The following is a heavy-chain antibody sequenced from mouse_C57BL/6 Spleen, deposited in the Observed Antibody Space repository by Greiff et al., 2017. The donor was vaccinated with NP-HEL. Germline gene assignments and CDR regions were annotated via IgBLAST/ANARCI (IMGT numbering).Heavy chain of an antibody. V-gene: IGHV5-16*01. J-gene: IGHJ1*03. CDR1: GFTFSDYY. Sequence: EVMLVESEGGLVQPGSSMKLSCTASGFTFSDYYMAWVRQVPEKGLEWVANINYDGSSTYYLDSLKSRFIISRDNAKNILYLQMSSLKSEDTATYYCARRFNDYGGYFDVWGTGTTVTVSS. CDR3: ARRFNDYGGYFDV. D-gene: IGHD2-4*01. CDR2: INYDGSST.